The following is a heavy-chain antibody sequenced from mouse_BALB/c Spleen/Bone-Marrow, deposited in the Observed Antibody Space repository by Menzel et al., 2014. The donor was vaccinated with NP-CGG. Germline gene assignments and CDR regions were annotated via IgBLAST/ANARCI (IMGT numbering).Heavy chain of an antibody. D-gene: IGHD1-1*01. CDR2: ISSGSSTI. V-gene: IGHV5-17*02. CDR1: GFTFSSFG. CDR3: ARSGIGYYYGSNFYAMDY. J-gene: IGHJ4*01. Sequence: EVMLVESGGGLVQPGGSRKLSWAASGFTFSSFGMHWVRQAPEKGLEWVAYISSGSSTIYYADTVKGRFTISRDNPKNTLFLQMTSLRSEDTAMYYCARSGIGYYYGSNFYAMDYWGQGTSVTVSS.